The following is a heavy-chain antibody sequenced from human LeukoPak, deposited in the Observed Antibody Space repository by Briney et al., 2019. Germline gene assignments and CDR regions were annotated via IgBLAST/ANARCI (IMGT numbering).Heavy chain of an antibody. CDR3: AKDPGGSGWYFDY. V-gene: IGHV3-23*01. Sequence: GASLRLSCAASGFTFSSYAMSWVRQAPGKGLEWVSAISGSGGSTYYADSVKGRFTISRDNSKNTLYLQMNSLRAEDTAVYYCAKDPGGSGWYFDYWGLGTLVTVSS. CDR1: GFTFSSYA. CDR2: ISGSGGST. J-gene: IGHJ4*02. D-gene: IGHD6-19*01.